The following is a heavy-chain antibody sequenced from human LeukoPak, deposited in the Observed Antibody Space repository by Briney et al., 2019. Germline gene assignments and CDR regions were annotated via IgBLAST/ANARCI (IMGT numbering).Heavy chain of an antibody. J-gene: IGHJ1*01. CDR1: GYSFTSYW. D-gene: IGHD1-26*01. V-gene: IGHV5-51*01. CDR3: ARQMPGPAVAWE. Sequence: GESLKISSKGSGYSFTSYWIGCVRQVPGKGLEYMGIIYPGDSATRYSPSFQGQVTISADKSIRTAYPQWSRLKASDTAMYYCARQMPGPAVAWEWGQGTLVTVSS. CDR2: IYPGDSAT.